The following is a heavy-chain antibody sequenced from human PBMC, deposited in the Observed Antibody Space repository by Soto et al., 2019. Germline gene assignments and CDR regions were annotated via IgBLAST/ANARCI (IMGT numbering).Heavy chain of an antibody. D-gene: IGHD3-10*01. CDR3: ARAGFSYGHLLF. Sequence: SETLSLTCNVSGGAIKTGDYYWNWIRQPPGKGLEWIGYVFYSGATNYSPSLKSRAAISMDTSKNQFSLSLTSVTAAGTAVYYCARAGFSYGHLLFWGQGIRVTVSS. V-gene: IGHV4-30-4*01. CDR1: GGAIKTGDYY. CDR2: VFYSGAT. J-gene: IGHJ4*02.